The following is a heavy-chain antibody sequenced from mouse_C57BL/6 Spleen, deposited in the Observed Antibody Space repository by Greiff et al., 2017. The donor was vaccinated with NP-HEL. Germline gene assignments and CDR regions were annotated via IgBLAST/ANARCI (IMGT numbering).Heavy chain of an antibody. J-gene: IGHJ4*01. Sequence: VQLQESGAELVRPGPSVKVSCKASGYAFTNYLIEGVKQRPGQGLEWIGVINPGSGGTNYNEKLKGKATLTADKSSSTAYMQLSSLTSEDSAVYFCARRDYGSGGDYWGQGTSVTVSS. CDR1: GYAFTNYL. CDR2: INPGSGGT. D-gene: IGHD1-1*01. CDR3: ARRDYGSGGDY. V-gene: IGHV1-54*01.